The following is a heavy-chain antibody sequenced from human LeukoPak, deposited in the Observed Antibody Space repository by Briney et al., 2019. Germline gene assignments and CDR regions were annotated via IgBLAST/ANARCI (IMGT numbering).Heavy chain of an antibody. CDR2: IKQDGSEK. J-gene: IGHJ3*02. D-gene: IGHD2-15*01. Sequence: PGGSLRLSCAASGFTFSSYAMSWVRQAPGKGLEWVADIKQDGSEKYYVDSVKGRFTISRQNAKNSLFLQTNSLRAEDTAVYYCARHRSGGSQDDAFDIWGQGTMVTVSS. CDR1: GFTFSSYA. V-gene: IGHV3-7*01. CDR3: ARHRSGGSQDDAFDI.